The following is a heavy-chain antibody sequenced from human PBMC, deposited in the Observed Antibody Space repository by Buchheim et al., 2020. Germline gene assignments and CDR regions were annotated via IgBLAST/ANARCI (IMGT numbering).Heavy chain of an antibody. Sequence: QVQLHESGPGRVEPSQTLSLTCTVSGDSIRSGDYFWSWIRQPPGKGLEWIGYIYYSGSTYYNPSLKSRVSISEDKSKKQFSLGLSSVTAADTALYYCARGYDITYYFDFWGQGTL. CDR2: IYYSGST. J-gene: IGHJ4*02. V-gene: IGHV4-30-4*01. D-gene: IGHD3-9*01. CDR3: ARGYDITYYFDF. CDR1: GDSIRSGDYF.